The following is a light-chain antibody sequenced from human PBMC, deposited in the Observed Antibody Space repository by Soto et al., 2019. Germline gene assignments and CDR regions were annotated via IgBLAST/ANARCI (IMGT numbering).Light chain of an antibody. CDR1: SSDVGGYNY. CDR3: SSYTSISSYV. J-gene: IGLJ1*01. V-gene: IGLV2-14*01. CDR2: EVI. Sequence: QSALAQPASVSGSPGQSITISCTGTSSDVGGYNYVSWYQQHPGKAPKLMIYEVINRPSGVSNRFSGSKSGNTVSLTISGLQAEDEADYYCSSYTSISSYVFGTGTKVTVL.